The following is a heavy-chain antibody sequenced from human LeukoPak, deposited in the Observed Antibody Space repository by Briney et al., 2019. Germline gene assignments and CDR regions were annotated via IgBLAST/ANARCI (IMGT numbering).Heavy chain of an antibody. Sequence: SETLSLTCAVYGGSFSGYYWSWIRQPPGKGLEWIGYIYFSGSTNYHSSLKSRVTISVDTSKNQFSLKLSSVTAADTAVYYCAREGDRWYFDLWGRGTLVTVSS. D-gene: IGHD1-26*01. J-gene: IGHJ2*01. CDR2: IYFSGST. V-gene: IGHV4-59*01. CDR3: AREGDRWYFDL. CDR1: GGSFSGYY.